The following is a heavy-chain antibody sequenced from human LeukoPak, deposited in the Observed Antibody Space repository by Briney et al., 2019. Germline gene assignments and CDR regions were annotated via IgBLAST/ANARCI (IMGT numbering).Heavy chain of an antibody. J-gene: IGHJ4*02. CDR2: IIPMFDIA. CDR3: ARDHEDTAVVTYFDH. Sequence: SVKVSCKASGGTVSSSAISWVRQAPGQGLEWMGRIIPMFDIANYAQKFQGRVTITADKSTNTAHMELSSLSSEDTAVYYCARDHEDTAVVTYFDHWGQGTLVTVSS. D-gene: IGHD5-18*01. V-gene: IGHV1-69*04. CDR1: GGTVSSSA.